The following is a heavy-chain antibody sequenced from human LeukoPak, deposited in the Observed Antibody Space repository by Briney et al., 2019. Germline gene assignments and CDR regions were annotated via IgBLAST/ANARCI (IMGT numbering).Heavy chain of an antibody. J-gene: IGHJ5*02. D-gene: IGHD5-24*01. CDR1: GFTFCNYW. Sequence: GGSLRLSCAASGFTFCNYWMIWVRQAPGKGLEWVGNIKQDGSEKRYADSVRGRFSISRDNAQTSLYLQMNSLRAEDTAVYYCARASDPWLQLTWGQGTLVTVSS. V-gene: IGHV3-7*05. CDR2: IKQDGSEK. CDR3: ARASDPWLQLT.